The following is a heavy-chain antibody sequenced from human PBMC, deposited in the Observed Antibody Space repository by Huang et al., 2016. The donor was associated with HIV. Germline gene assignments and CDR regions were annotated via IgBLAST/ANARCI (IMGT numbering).Heavy chain of an antibody. J-gene: IGHJ4*02. CDR1: GYTFDSYG. CDR2: IGPHIGKT. Sequence: HVQLVQSGADVKKPGASVKVSCKASGYTFDSYGINWVRQAPGQGLEWMGRIGPHIGKTNNAQKLQGRVTMTTDTTTSTAYMELRILTSDDTAVYYCARDATGYGTGWSTEFDYWGQGTLVTVSS. D-gene: IGHD6-19*01. CDR3: ARDATGYGTGWSTEFDY. V-gene: IGHV1-18*04.